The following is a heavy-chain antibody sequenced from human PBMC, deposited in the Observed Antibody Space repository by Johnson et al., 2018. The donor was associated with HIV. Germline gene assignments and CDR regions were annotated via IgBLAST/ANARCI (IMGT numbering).Heavy chain of an antibody. CDR3: ARDGDLLIIGPDAFDI. CDR2: IKSKTDGGTT. V-gene: IGHV3-15*05. Sequence: EVHLVESGGGLVKPGGSLRLSCAASGFTFSNAWMSWVRQAPGKGLEWVGRIKSKTDGGTTDYAAPVKGRFTISRDNAKNSLYLQMNSLRAEDTALYYCARDGDLLIIGPDAFDIWGQGTMVTVSS. D-gene: IGHD3-9*01. J-gene: IGHJ3*02. CDR1: GFTFSNAW.